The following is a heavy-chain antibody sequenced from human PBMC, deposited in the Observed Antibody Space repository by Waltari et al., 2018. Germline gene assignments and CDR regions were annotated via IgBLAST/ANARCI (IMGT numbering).Heavy chain of an antibody. CDR3: AHELMITFGGVIVGYYFDY. Sequence: QITLKESGPTLVKPTQTLTLTCTFSGFSLSTSGVGVGWIRQPPGKALEWLALIYWNDDKRYSPSLKSRLTSTKDTSKNQVVLTMTNMDPVDTATYYCAHELMITFGGVIVGYYFDYWGQGTLVTVSS. V-gene: IGHV2-5*01. J-gene: IGHJ4*02. CDR1: GFSLSTSGVG. D-gene: IGHD3-16*02. CDR2: IYWNDDK.